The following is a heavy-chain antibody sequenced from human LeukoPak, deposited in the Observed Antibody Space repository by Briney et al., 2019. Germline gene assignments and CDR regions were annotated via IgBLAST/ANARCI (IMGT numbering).Heavy chain of an antibody. J-gene: IGHJ4*02. Sequence: PGGSLRLSCAASGFTFSNAWMNWVRQAPGKGLEWVGRIKSNTDGGTTDYAAPVKGRITISRDDSKHTLYLQMSSLKTEDTAVYYCTTRIFRWGQGTLVTVSS. CDR2: IKSNTDGGTT. CDR3: TTRIFR. V-gene: IGHV3-15*01. CDR1: GFTFSNAW. D-gene: IGHD2/OR15-2a*01.